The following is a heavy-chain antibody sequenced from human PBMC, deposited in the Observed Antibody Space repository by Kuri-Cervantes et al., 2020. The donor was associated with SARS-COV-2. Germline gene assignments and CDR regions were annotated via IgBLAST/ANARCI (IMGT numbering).Heavy chain of an antibody. J-gene: IGHJ6*03. D-gene: IGHD6-19*01. Sequence: GGSLRLSCAASGFTFSSYWMSWVRQAPGKGLGWVANIKQDGSEKYYVDSVKGRFTISRDNAKNSLYLQMNSLRAEDTAVYYCARDLVVSSGWDYYMDVWGKGTMVTVSS. V-gene: IGHV3-7*01. CDR2: IKQDGSEK. CDR1: GFTFSSYW. CDR3: ARDLVVSSGWDYYMDV.